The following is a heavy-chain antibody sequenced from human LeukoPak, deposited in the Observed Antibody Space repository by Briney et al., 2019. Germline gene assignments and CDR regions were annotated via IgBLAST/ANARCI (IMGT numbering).Heavy chain of an antibody. CDR2: ISGSGGST. V-gene: IGHV3-69-1*01. Sequence: GGSLRLSCAASGFTFSDHSMDWVRQAPGKGLEWVSTISGSGGSTYYADSVKGRFTISRDNAKNSLYLQMNSLRAEDTAVYYCAREDYYGSGHFDYWGQGTLVTVSS. J-gene: IGHJ4*02. CDR1: GFTFSDHS. CDR3: AREDYYGSGHFDY. D-gene: IGHD3-10*01.